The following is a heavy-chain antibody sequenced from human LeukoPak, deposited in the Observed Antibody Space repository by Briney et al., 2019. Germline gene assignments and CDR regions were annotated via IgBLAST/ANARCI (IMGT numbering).Heavy chain of an antibody. CDR2: ISPSNGDT. Sequence: ASVKVSCKASGYTFTSYSINWVRRAPGQGLEWMGWISPSNGDTSYAQKVQDRVTMTTDTSTTTVYMELRSLTSDDTAIYYCARDSGWELRHFFFDERGQGTLVTVSS. D-gene: IGHD1-7*01. CDR1: GYTFTSYS. CDR3: ARDSGWELRHFFFDE. J-gene: IGHJ4*02. V-gene: IGHV1-18*04.